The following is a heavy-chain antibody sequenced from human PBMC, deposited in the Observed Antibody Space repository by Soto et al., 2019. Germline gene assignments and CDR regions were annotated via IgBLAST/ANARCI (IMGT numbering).Heavy chain of an antibody. CDR2: INPNSGGT. CDR1: GYTFTGYY. V-gene: IGHV1-2*02. D-gene: IGHD3-10*01. CDR3: ARVRTTNSITMLAY. Sequence: ASVKVSCKASGYTFTGYYMHWVRQAPGQGLEWMGWINPNSGGTNYAQKFQGRVTMTRDTSISTAYMELSRLRSDDTAVYYCARVRTTNSITMLAYWGQGTLVTVSS. J-gene: IGHJ4*02.